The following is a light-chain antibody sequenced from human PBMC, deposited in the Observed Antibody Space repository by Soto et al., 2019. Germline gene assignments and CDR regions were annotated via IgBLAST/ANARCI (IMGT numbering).Light chain of an antibody. V-gene: IGKV1-39*01. CDR3: QHYNSYSEA. CDR2: EAS. CDR1: QSIATY. J-gene: IGKJ1*01. Sequence: IQLTQSPSSLSASIGDRVTISCRASQSIATYLNWYQQKPGKAPNLLIYEASSLQSGVPSGFSGTGSGTDFTLTISSLQPDDFATYYCQHYNSYSEAFGQGTKVDIK.